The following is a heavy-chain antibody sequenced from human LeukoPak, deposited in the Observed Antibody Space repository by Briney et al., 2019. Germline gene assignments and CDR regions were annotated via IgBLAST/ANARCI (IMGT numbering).Heavy chain of an antibody. J-gene: IGHJ4*02. CDR1: GFTFDDYA. V-gene: IGHV3-43D*03. D-gene: IGHD3-22*01. CDR3: AKLLYYYDSSQPY. CDR2: ITWDGGST. Sequence: PGGSLRLSCAASGFTFDDYAIHWVRQAPGKGLEWVSLITWDGGSTYYADSVKGRFTISRDNSKNSLYLQMNSLRAEDTAVYYCAKLLYYYDSSQPYWGQGTLVTVSS.